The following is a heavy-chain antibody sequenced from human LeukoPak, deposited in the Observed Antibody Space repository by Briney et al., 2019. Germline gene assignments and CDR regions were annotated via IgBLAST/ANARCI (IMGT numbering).Heavy chain of an antibody. CDR2: IKQDGSET. CDR1: GFTFSNYW. D-gene: IGHD3-3*01. CDR3: ARDFWCAYRVDYFDC. V-gene: IGHV3-7*01. J-gene: IGHJ4*02. Sequence: PGGSLRLSCAASGFTFSNYWMSWVRRAPGKGVEWVANIKQDGSETYFVDSVRGRFTISRDNAKKSLYLQMNSLRAEDTAVYYCARDFWCAYRVDYFDCWGQGTLVTVSS.